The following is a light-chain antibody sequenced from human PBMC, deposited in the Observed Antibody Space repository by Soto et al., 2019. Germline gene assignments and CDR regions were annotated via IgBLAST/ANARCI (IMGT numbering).Light chain of an antibody. CDR2: DVI. CDR3: CSYAGSYTHV. CDR1: SSDVGAYIY. V-gene: IGLV2-11*01. Sequence: QSVLTQSRSVSGSPGQSVTFSCTGTSSDVGAYIYVSWYQQHPGKAPKLIIYDVIKRPSGVPDRFSGSKSGNTASLTISGLQAEDEADYYCCSYAGSYTHVFGTGTKV. J-gene: IGLJ1*01.